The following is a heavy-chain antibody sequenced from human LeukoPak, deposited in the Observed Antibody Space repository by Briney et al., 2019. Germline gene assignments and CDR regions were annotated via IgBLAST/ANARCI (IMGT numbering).Heavy chain of an antibody. V-gene: IGHV1-18*01. CDR2: ISAYNGNT. D-gene: IGHD2/OR15-2a*01. CDR3: ARGPATVIVQGAIYYFDY. Sequence: ASVKVSCKASGYTFTSYGISWVRQAPGQGLEWMGWISAYNGNTNYAQKFQGRVTMTRDTSISTTYMELSGLRSDDTAVYYCARGPATVIVQGAIYYFDYWGQGTLVTVSS. CDR1: GYTFTSYG. J-gene: IGHJ4*02.